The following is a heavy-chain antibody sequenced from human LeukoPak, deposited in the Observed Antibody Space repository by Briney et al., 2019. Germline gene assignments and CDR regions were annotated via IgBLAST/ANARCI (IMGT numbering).Heavy chain of an antibody. D-gene: IGHD3-3*01. V-gene: IGHV1-8*02. Sequence: ASVKVSCKASGYTFTSYGISWVRQAPGQGLEWMGWMNPNSGNTGYAQKFQGRVTMTRNTSISTAYMELNSLRAEDTAVYYCAKRSTYYDFWSGYKEVYYMDVWGKGTTVTVSS. CDR3: AKRSTYYDFWSGYKEVYYMDV. J-gene: IGHJ6*03. CDR1: GYTFTSYG. CDR2: MNPNSGNT.